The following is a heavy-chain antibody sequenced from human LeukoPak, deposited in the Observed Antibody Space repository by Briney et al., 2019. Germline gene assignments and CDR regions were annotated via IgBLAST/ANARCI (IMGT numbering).Heavy chain of an antibody. Sequence: GGSLRLSCAASGFTFSSYGMHLVRQAPDKGLERVAVIWYDGSNKYYADSVKGRFTISRDNSKKTLYLQMNSLRAEDTAVYDCAKGWYGSGSYYKYYYYYMDVWGKGTTVTVSS. CDR1: GFTFSSYG. V-gene: IGHV3-33*06. CDR2: IWYDGSNK. D-gene: IGHD3-10*01. CDR3: AKGWYGSGSYYKYYYYYMDV. J-gene: IGHJ6*03.